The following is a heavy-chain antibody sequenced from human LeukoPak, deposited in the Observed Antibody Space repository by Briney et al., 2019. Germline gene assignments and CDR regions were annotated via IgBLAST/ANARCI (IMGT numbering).Heavy chain of an antibody. J-gene: IGHJ4*02. CDR2: ISSSGSTI. V-gene: IGHV3-11*01. CDR3: AKSDSSSAPGPGY. Sequence: GGSLRLSCAASGFPFNDYYMTWIRQAPGKGLEWVSHISSSGSTIYYADSVKGRFTISRDNSKNTLYLQMNSLRAEDTAVYCCAKSDSSSAPGPGYWGQGTLVTVSS. CDR1: GFPFNDYY. D-gene: IGHD6-6*01.